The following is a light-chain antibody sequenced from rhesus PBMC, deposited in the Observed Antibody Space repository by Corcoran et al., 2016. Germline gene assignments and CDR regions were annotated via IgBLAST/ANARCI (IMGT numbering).Light chain of an antibody. CDR1: ENVNNY. J-gene: IGKJ3*01. Sequence: DIQVTQSPSYLSASVGDRVTITCRASENVNNYLNWYQQKPGKAPKLLISKASTLLSGVPSRFSGSGSGTDYTFTIRSLQPEDVASYYCQQGYGTPFTFGPGTKLDIK. CDR2: KAS. V-gene: IGKV1-74*01. CDR3: QQGYGTPFT.